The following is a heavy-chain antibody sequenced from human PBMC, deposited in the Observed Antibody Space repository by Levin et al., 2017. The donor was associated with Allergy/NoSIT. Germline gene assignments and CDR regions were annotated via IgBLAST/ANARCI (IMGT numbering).Heavy chain of an antibody. CDR2: IYHSGST. V-gene: IGHV4-4*02. Sequence: PSETLSLTCAVSGGSISSSNWWSWVRQPPGKGLEWIGEIYHSGSTNYNPSLKSRVTISVDKSKNQFSLKLSSVTAADTAVYYCATTSGRQTIFGVVSYFDYWGQGTLVTVSS. CDR3: ATTSGRQTIFGVVSYFDY. D-gene: IGHD3-3*01. J-gene: IGHJ4*02. CDR1: GGSISSSNW.